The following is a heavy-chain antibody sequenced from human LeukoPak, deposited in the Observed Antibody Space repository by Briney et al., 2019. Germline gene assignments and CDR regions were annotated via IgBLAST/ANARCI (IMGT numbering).Heavy chain of an antibody. CDR2: IRYDGSNK. CDR3: AKDAGLHTPYSFDY. J-gene: IGHJ4*02. V-gene: IGHV3-30*02. D-gene: IGHD5-24*01. CDR1: GFTFSSYG. Sequence: GGSLRLPCAASGFTFSSYGMHWVRQAPGKGLEWVAFIRYDGSNKYYADSVKGRFTISRDNSKNTLYLQMNSLRAEDTAVYYCAKDAGLHTPYSFDYWGQGTLVTVSS.